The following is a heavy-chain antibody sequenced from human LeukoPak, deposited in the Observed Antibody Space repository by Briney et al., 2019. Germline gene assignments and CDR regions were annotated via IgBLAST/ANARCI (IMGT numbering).Heavy chain of an antibody. D-gene: IGHD3-22*01. J-gene: IGHJ5*02. CDR2: IYYSGST. CDR3: ARLPGSGYQTQGWFDP. Sequence: SETLSLTCTVSGGSISSHYWSWIRQPPGKGLEWIGYIYYSGSTNYTTSLKSRVTISVDTSKHQFSLKLSSVTAADTAVYYCARLPGSGYQTQGWFDPWGQGTLVTVSS. V-gene: IGHV4-59*11. CDR1: GGSISSHY.